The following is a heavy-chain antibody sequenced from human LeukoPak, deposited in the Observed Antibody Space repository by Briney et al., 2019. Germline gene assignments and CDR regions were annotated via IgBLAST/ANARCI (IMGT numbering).Heavy chain of an antibody. CDR3: AKETRYSSTIGY. D-gene: IGHD6-13*01. Sequence: GGSLRLSCAASGSTFSSNAMSWARQAPGKGLEWVSAISGSGGSTYYADSVKGRFTISRDNSKNTLYLQMNSLRAEDTAVYYCAKETRYSSTIGYWGQGTLVTVSS. CDR1: GSTFSSNA. V-gene: IGHV3-23*01. J-gene: IGHJ4*02. CDR2: ISGSGGST.